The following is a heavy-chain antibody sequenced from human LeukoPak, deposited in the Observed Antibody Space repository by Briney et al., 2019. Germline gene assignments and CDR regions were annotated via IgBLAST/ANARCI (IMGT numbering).Heavy chain of an antibody. CDR1: GGSISSYY. Sequence: PETLSLTCTVSGGSISSYYWSWMRQPAGKGLEGIGRIYTSGRTNYNPSLKSRVTMSVDTSKNQFSLKLSSVTAADTAVYYCAGHPLDNYYLYYFDYWGQGTLVTVSS. CDR2: IYTSGRT. D-gene: IGHD3-10*01. CDR3: AGHPLDNYYLYYFDY. J-gene: IGHJ4*02. V-gene: IGHV4-4*07.